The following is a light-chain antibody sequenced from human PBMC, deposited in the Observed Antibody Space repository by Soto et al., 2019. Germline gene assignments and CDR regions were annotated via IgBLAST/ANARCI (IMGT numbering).Light chain of an antibody. V-gene: IGLV2-8*01. CDR3: NSYAGSNIYV. CDR2: EVS. CDR1: SSDVGGYNF. Sequence: QSALTQPPSASGSPGQSVTISCTGTSSDVGGYNFVSWYQHHPGKAPKLTIYEVSKRPSGVPNRFSGSKSGNTASLTVSGLQAEDEADYYCNSYAGSNIYVFGSGTKLTVL. J-gene: IGLJ1*01.